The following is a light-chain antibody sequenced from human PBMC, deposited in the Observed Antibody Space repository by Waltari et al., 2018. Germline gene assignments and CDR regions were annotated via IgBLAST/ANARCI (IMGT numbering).Light chain of an antibody. CDR3: SSYTSSSTYV. V-gene: IGLV2-14*03. Sequence: QSALTQPASVSGSPGQSITLSCTGTSSDVGGYNYVSWYQQHPGKVPKLMIYDVSNRPSGVSNRFSGSKSGNTASLTISGLQGEDEADYYCSSYTSSSTYVFGTGTKVTVL. J-gene: IGLJ1*01. CDR2: DVS. CDR1: SSDVGGYNY.